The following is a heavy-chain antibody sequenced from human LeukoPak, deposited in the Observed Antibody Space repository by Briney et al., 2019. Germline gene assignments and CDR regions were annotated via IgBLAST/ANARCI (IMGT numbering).Heavy chain of an antibody. D-gene: IGHD3-22*01. CDR3: ASPGWSSGFDN. CDR2: ISYDGSNK. CDR1: GFTFSSYA. Sequence: GGSLRLSCAASGFTFSSYAMSWVRQAPGKGLEWVAVISYDGSNKYYADSVKGRFTISRDNSKNTLYLQMNSLRAEDTAVYYCASPGWSSGFDNWGQGTLVTVSS. J-gene: IGHJ4*02. V-gene: IGHV3-30-3*01.